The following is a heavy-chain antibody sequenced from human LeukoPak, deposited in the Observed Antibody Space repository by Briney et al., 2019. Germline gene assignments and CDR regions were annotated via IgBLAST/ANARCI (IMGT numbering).Heavy chain of an antibody. CDR2: IYYSGST. J-gene: IGHJ4*02. Sequence: PSETLSLTCAVSGGSISSYYWSWIRQPPGKGLEWIGYIYYSGSTNYNPSLKSRVTISVDTSKNQFSLKLSSVTAADTAVYYCAADSSGYLDYWGQGTLVTVSS. D-gene: IGHD3-22*01. V-gene: IGHV4-59*01. CDR3: AADSSGYLDY. CDR1: GGSISSYY.